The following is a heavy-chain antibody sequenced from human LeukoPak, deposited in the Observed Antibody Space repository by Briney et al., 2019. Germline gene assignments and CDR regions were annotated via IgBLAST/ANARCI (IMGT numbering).Heavy chain of an antibody. Sequence: GGSLRLSCAASGFTFSSYWMSWVRQAPGKGLEWVANIKQDGSEKYYVDSVKGRFTISRDNAKNSLYLQMNSLRAEDTAVYYCARDDSGSGSYYRPDFDYWGQGTLVAVSS. CDR3: ARDDSGSGSYYRPDFDY. D-gene: IGHD3-10*01. CDR2: IKQDGSEK. J-gene: IGHJ4*02. V-gene: IGHV3-7*01. CDR1: GFTFSSYW.